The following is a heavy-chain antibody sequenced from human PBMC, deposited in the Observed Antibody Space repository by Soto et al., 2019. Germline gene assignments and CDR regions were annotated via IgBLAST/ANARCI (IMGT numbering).Heavy chain of an antibody. CDR1: GDSISTYY. J-gene: IGHJ4*02. V-gene: IGHV4-59*01. D-gene: IGHD3-16*01. CDR2: IYNSATT. Sequence: SETLSLTCTVSGDSISTYYWTWIRQPPGKGLEWIGYIYNSATTEYNPSLKSRVTISVDTSKNQFSLKLSSVTTADTAVYYCARGRFDFIWGTPAPYLDYWGQGAQVTVSS. CDR3: ARGRFDFIWGTPAPYLDY.